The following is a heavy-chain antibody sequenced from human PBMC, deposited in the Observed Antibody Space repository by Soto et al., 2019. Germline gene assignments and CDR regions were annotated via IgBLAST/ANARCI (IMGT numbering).Heavy chain of an antibody. V-gene: IGHV4-34*01. J-gene: IGHJ4*02. CDR2: INLNGYT. CDR3: ARGAWDNSAYYFFDF. CDR1: GGSFSDYY. D-gene: IGHD3-22*01. Sequence: QVQLQQWGARLLKPSETLSLTCAVYGGSFSDYYWTWIRQSPERGLEWVGEINLNGYTKYSPSLQSRVTLSVDTTKKQVSLRLSSVTAADTAVYYCARGAWDNSAYYFFDFWGQGIQVTVSS.